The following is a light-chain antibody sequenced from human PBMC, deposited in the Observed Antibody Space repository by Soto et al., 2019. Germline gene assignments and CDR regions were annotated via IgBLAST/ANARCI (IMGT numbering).Light chain of an antibody. CDR2: DAS. Sequence: EIVLTQSPDTLSLSPGERATLSCRASQSVGNNFLAWYQQKPGQAPTLLIYDASSRASGLPDRFSGSGSETDFTLIVSRLELEDFAVYFCHQYGTSPQTFGQGTKVEI. V-gene: IGKV3-20*01. CDR1: QSVGNNF. CDR3: HQYGTSPQT. J-gene: IGKJ1*01.